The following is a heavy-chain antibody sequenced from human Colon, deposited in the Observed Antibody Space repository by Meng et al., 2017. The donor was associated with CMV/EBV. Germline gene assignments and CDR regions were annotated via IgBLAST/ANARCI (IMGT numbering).Heavy chain of an antibody. CDR2: INHSGST. CDR1: GGSFSGHY. V-gene: IGHV4-34*01. Sequence: GSLRLSCAVYGGSFSGHYWSWIRQPPGKGLEWIGEINHSGSTNYNPSLKSRVTISVDTSKNQFSLKLSSVTAADTAVYYCARVQYSYGFDYWGQGTLVTVSS. D-gene: IGHD5-18*01. J-gene: IGHJ4*02. CDR3: ARVQYSYGFDY.